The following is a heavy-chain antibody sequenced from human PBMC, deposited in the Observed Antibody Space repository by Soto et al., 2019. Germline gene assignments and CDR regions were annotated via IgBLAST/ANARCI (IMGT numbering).Heavy chain of an antibody. V-gene: IGHV1-8*01. J-gene: IGHJ6*02. Sequence: ASVKVSCKASGYTFTSYDTNWVRQATGQGLEWMGWMNPNSGNTGYAQKFQGRVTMTRNTSISTAYMELSSLRSEDTAVYYCARGRDIVLVPAAMSGEYYYYGMDVWGQGTTVTVSS. D-gene: IGHD2-2*01. CDR1: GYTFTSYD. CDR3: ARGRDIVLVPAAMSGEYYYYGMDV. CDR2: MNPNSGNT.